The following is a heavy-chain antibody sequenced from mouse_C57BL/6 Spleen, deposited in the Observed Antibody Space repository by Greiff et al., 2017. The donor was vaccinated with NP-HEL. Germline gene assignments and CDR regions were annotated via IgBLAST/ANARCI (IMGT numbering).Heavy chain of an antibody. Sequence: QVQLQQSGAELVGPGASVTLSCKASGYTFTDYEMHWVKQTPVHGLEWIGAIDPETGGTAYNQKFKGKAILTADKSSSTAYMELRILTSEDSAVYYWTRFYYPAGYFDYWGTGTTVTVSS. CDR3: TRFYYPAGYFDY. D-gene: IGHD1-1*01. V-gene: IGHV1-15*01. CDR1: GYTFTDYE. CDR2: IDPETGGT. J-gene: IGHJ1*03.